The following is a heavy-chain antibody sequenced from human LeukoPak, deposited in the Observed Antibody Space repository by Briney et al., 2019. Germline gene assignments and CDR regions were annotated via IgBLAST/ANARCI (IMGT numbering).Heavy chain of an antibody. J-gene: IGHJ4*02. CDR2: ISGSYTDI. CDR1: GFTFSAYW. D-gene: IGHD3-22*01. V-gene: IGHV3-21*01. Sequence: GGSLRLSCAASGFTFSAYWMTWVRQAPGKGLEWVSSISGSYTDIYYADSVKGRFTISRDNAKKAMYLQMNSLRAEDTAVYYCARRGYYDSSGYDYWGQGTLVTVSS. CDR3: ARRGYYDSSGYDY.